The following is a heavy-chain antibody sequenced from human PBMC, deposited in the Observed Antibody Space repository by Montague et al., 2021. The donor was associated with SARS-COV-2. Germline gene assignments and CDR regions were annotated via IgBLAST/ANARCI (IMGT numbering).Heavy chain of an antibody. Sequence: PALVKPTQTLTLTCVFSGFSLNTDGVGVAWIRRPPGKALEWLALIYWDGDQRYSPSLKTRLTITKDTSKNRVVLTMTNLDPVDTATYYCARRYDFYRAEAFDVWGQGTMRTVSS. D-gene: IGHD3-3*01. V-gene: IGHV2-5*02. CDR1: GFSLNTDGVG. J-gene: IGHJ3*01. CDR3: ARRYDFYRAEAFDV. CDR2: IYWDGDQ.